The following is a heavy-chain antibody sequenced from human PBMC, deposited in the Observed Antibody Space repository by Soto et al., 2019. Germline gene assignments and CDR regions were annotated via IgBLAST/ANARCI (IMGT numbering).Heavy chain of an antibody. CDR2: ISYDGSNK. Sequence: VGALSLSSAAAECSFSTFGMHWIREAPVKVLEWVAVISYDGSNKYYADSVKGRSTISRDNSKNTLFLQMNSLRADDTAVYYCAKDRGYCNGGSCYGFDYWGQGTLVTGSS. D-gene: IGHD2-15*01. V-gene: IGHV3-30*18. CDR3: AKDRGYCNGGSCYGFDY. J-gene: IGHJ4*02. CDR1: ECSFSTFG.